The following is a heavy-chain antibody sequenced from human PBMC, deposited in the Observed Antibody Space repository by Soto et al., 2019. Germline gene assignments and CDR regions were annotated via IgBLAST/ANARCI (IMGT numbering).Heavy chain of an antibody. V-gene: IGHV4-34*01. Sequence: SETLSLTCAVYGGSFSGYCGSWIRQPPGKGLEWIGEINHSGSTNYNPSLKSRVTISVDTSKNQFSLKLSSVTAADTAVYYCARSRTEAARAFDYWGQGTLVTVSS. CDR1: GGSFSGYC. CDR3: ARSRTEAARAFDY. D-gene: IGHD6-6*01. CDR2: INHSGST. J-gene: IGHJ4*02.